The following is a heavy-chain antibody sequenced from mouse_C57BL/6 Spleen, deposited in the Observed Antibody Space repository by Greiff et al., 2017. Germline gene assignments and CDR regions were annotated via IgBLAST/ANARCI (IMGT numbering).Heavy chain of an antibody. V-gene: IGHV2-5*01. CDR2: IWRGGST. CDR3: AKKGDYDGWYFDV. D-gene: IGHD2-4*01. J-gene: IGHJ1*03. Sequence: VKLQQSGPGLVQPSQSLSITCTVSGFSLTSYGVHWVRQSPGKGLEWLGVIWRGGSTDYNAAFMSRLSITKDNSKSQVFFKMNSLQADDTAIYYCAKKGDYDGWYFDVWGTGTTVTVSS. CDR1: GFSLTSYG.